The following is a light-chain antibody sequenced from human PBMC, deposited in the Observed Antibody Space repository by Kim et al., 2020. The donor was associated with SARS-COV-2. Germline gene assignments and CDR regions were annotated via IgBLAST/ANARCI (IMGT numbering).Light chain of an antibody. CDR1: DIGSRS. CDR2: FDS. V-gene: IGLV3-21*04. CDR3: QVWDRSSDHRV. J-gene: IGLJ3*02. Sequence: SYELTQPPSVSVAPGKTARITCGGNDIGSRSVHWYQQKPGQAPVLVSYFDSDRPSGIPERFSDSNSGNTATLTISRVEAGDEADYYCQVWDRSSDHRVFGGGTQLTVL.